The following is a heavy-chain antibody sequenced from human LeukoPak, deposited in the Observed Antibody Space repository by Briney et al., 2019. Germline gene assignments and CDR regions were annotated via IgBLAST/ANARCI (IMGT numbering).Heavy chain of an antibody. CDR3: ARQNVDTAMGVVY. Sequence: RGESLKISXKGSGYSFTSYWIGWVPQMPGKGLEWMGIIYPGDSDTRYSPSFQGQVTISADKSISTAYLQWSSLKASDTAMYYFARQNVDTAMGVVYWGQGTLVTVSS. J-gene: IGHJ4*02. D-gene: IGHD5-18*01. CDR2: IYPGDSDT. V-gene: IGHV5-51*01. CDR1: GYSFTSYW.